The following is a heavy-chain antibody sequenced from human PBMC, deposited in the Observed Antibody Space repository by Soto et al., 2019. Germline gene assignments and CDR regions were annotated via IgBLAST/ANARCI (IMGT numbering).Heavy chain of an antibody. V-gene: IGHV1-2*04. J-gene: IGHJ6*02. Sequence: GASVKVSCKASGYTFTGYYMHWVRQAPGQGLEWMGWINPNSGGTNYAQKFQGWVTMTRDTSISTAYMELSRLRSDDTAVYYCARAPRYSGSYVSYYYGMDVWGQGTTVTVSS. D-gene: IGHD1-26*01. CDR1: GYTFTGYY. CDR3: ARAPRYSGSYVSYYYGMDV. CDR2: INPNSGGT.